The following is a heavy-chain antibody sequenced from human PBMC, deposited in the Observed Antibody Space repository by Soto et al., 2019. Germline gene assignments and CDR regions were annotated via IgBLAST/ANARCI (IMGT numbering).Heavy chain of an antibody. D-gene: IGHD2-15*01. CDR1: GGTFSSYA. CDR3: ARVGYCSGGSCYSFPYYFDY. V-gene: IGHV1-69*12. Sequence: QVQLVQSGAEVKKPGSSVKVSCKASGGTFSSYAISWVRQAPGQGLEWMGGIIPIFGTANYAQEFQGRVTITADESANTADMELSSLRSEDTAVYYCARVGYCSGGSCYSFPYYFDYWGQGTLVTVSS. CDR2: IIPIFGTA. J-gene: IGHJ4*02.